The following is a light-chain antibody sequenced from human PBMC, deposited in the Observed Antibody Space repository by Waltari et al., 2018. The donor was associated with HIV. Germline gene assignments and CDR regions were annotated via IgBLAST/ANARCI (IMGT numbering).Light chain of an antibody. V-gene: IGLV1-47*01. J-gene: IGLJ2*01. Sequence: QSVLPQPPSASGTPGQRVTISCSGSSSNIGSKYVYWYQHLPGTAPKLLIYRNNQRPSGVPDRFSGSKSGTSASLAISGLRSEDEADYYCAAWDDSLSGVVFGGGTKLTVL. CDR3: AAWDDSLSGVV. CDR1: SSNIGSKY. CDR2: RNN.